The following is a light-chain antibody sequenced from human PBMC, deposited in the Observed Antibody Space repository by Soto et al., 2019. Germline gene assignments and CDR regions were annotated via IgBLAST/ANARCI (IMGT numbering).Light chain of an antibody. V-gene: IGKV1-5*01. CDR2: DAS. J-gene: IGKJ5*01. CDR1: QSLNNY. Sequence: IQMTQSPSFLSASVGDRVTITCRASQSLNNYLAWYQQKPGKAPKLLIYDASTLERGVPSRFSGTGSGTEFTLTISSLQPDDFATYYCQQYYRSSITFGQGTRLEI. CDR3: QQYYRSSIT.